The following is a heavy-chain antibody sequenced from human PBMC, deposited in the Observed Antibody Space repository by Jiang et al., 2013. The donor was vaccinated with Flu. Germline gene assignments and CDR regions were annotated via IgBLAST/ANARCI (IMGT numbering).Heavy chain of an antibody. CDR3: ATGRDGYNFRDEYFDY. J-gene: IGHJ4*02. CDR1: GGTFSSYA. D-gene: IGHD5-24*01. V-gene: IGHV1-69*04. Sequence: EVKKPGSSVKVSCKASGGTFSSYAISWVRQAPGQGLEWMGRIIPILGIANYAQKFQGRVAITADKSTSTAYMELSSLRSEDTAVYYCATGRDGYNFRDEYFDYWGQGTLVTVSS. CDR2: IIPILGIA.